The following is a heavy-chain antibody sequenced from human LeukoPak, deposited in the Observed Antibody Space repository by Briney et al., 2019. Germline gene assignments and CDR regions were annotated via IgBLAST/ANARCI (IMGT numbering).Heavy chain of an antibody. J-gene: IGHJ4*02. D-gene: IGHD4-17*01. Sequence: HPGGSLRLSCAASGFTFSNYAMHWVRQAPGKGLEWVAGISYDGSNKYYADSVKGRFTISRDNSKNTLYLQMNSLRAEDTAVYYCASLAMTTLTPFDHWGQGTLVTVSS. CDR1: GFTFSNYA. V-gene: IGHV3-30*04. CDR3: ASLAMTTLTPFDH. CDR2: ISYDGSNK.